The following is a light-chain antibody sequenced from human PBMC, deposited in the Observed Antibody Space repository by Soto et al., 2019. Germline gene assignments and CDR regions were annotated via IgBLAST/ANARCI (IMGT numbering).Light chain of an antibody. V-gene: IGLV2-14*01. Sequence: QSVLIQPASVSGSPGQSITISCTGTSSDVGGYNYVSWYQQHPGKAPKLMIYEVSDRPSGVSNRFSGSKSGNTASLTISGLQAEDEADYYCSSYTSSSTLVFGTGTKVTVL. CDR3: SSYTSSSTLV. J-gene: IGLJ1*01. CDR2: EVS. CDR1: SSDVGGYNY.